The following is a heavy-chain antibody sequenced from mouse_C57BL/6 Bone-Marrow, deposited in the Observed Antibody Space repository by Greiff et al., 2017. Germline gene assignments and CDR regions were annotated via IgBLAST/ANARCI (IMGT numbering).Heavy chain of an antibody. CDR3: ARCELGFAY. CDR2: IDPNRGGT. J-gene: IGHJ3*01. Sequence: VQLQQPGAELVKPGASVKLSCKASGYTFTSYWMHWVKQRPGRGLEWIGRIDPNRGGTTYNEKFNSKATLTVDQPSSTAYMQLHILPSEESAVDYCARCELGFAYWGQGTLVTVSA. D-gene: IGHD4-1*01. V-gene: IGHV1-72*01. CDR1: GYTFTSYW.